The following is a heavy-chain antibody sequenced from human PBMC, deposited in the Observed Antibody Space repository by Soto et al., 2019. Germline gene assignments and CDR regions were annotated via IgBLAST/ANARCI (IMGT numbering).Heavy chain of an antibody. CDR1: GGSFETFI. D-gene: IGHD3-10*01. V-gene: IGHV1-69*06. CDR2: VVPILGTP. Sequence: QVQLVQSGAEVKEPGSSVKVSCEASGGSFETFIMNWVRQTPGRGLEWMGGVVPILGTPTYAERFKGKVKLSATRSAGTTHMGVTSLRSADSGIYYCARTETDGSSRSGMDVWGQGTTVIVS. CDR3: ARTETDGSSRSGMDV. J-gene: IGHJ6*02.